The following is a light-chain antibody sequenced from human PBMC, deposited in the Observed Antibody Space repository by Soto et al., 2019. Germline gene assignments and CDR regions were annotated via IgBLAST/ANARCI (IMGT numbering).Light chain of an antibody. CDR2: GAS. Sequence: EIVMTQSPATLSVSPGERATLSCRASQSVSINLAWYQQKPGQAPRLLIYGASTRATGIPARFSGSGSGTEFTHTISSLQSEDFAVYYCQQYNNWPPIYTFGQGTKLESK. V-gene: IGKV3-15*01. CDR3: QQYNNWPPIYT. J-gene: IGKJ2*01. CDR1: QSVSIN.